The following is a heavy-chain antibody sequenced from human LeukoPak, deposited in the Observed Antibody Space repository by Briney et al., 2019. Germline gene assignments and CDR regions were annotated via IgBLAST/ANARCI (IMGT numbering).Heavy chain of an antibody. Sequence: PPGRSLRLSCAASGFTFSSYGMHWVRQAPGKGLEWVTVIWYGGSNKYYADSVKGRFTISRDNSKNTLYLQMNSLRAEDTAVYYCARHSSGWDDAFDIWGQGTMVTVSS. J-gene: IGHJ3*02. CDR1: GFTFSSYG. CDR3: ARHSSGWDDAFDI. D-gene: IGHD6-19*01. V-gene: IGHV3-33*08. CDR2: IWYGGSNK.